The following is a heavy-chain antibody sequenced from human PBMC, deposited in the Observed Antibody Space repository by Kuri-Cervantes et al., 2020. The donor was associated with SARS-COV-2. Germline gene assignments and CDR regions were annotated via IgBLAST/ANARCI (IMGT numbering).Heavy chain of an antibody. CDR2: VNHRGST. CDR1: GESFSGYY. D-gene: IGHD1-20*01. J-gene: IGHJ4*02. Sequence: ESLKISCAFYGESFSGYYWNWIRQSPGKGLEWIGEVNHRGSTNYNPSLKSRVTISVDTSKNQFSLRLSSVTAADAAVYYCARALTGTLEPYFDYWGQGTLVTVSS. V-gene: IGHV4-34*01. CDR3: ARALTGTLEPYFDY.